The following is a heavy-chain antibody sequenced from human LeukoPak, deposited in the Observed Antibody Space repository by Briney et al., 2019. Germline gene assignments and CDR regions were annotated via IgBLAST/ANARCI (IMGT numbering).Heavy chain of an antibody. CDR1: GGSFSGYY. V-gene: IGHV4-34*01. CDR3: ARGTPTNHPGRGSIFDY. Sequence: PSETLSLTCAVYGGSFSGYYWSWIRQPPGKGLEWIGEINHSGSTNYNPSLKSRVTISVDTSKNQFSLKLSSVTAADTAVYYCARGTPTNHPGRGSIFDYWGQGTLVTVSS. D-gene: IGHD1-14*01. CDR2: INHSGST. J-gene: IGHJ4*02.